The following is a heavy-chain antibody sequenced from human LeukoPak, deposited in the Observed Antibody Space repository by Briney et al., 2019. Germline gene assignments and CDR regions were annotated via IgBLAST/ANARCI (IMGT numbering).Heavy chain of an antibody. J-gene: IGHJ4*02. CDR2: ISGSGGST. CDR3: ARDRNTVTTSSYFDY. V-gene: IGHV3-23*01. Sequence: GGSLRLSCAASGFTFSSYAMTWVRQTPGKGLEWVSAISGSGGSTYYADSVQGRFTISRDNSKNTLFLQMNSLRAEDTALYYCARDRNTVTTSSYFDYWGQGTLVTVSS. D-gene: IGHD4-17*01. CDR1: GFTFSSYA.